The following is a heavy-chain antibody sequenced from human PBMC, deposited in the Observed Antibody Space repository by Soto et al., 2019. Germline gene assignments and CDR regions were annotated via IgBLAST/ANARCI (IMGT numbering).Heavy chain of an antibody. CDR1: GGSISSDY. J-gene: IGHJ6*02. D-gene: IGHD6-13*01. Sequence: SETLSLTCTVSGGSISSDYWSWIRQPPGKGLEWIGYIYYSGSTNYNPSLKSRVTLSVDTSKNQFSLKLSSVTAADTAVYYCARDGIAAAGYYYYGMDVWGQGTTDNVSS. CDR3: ARDGIAAAGYYYYGMDV. V-gene: IGHV4-59*01. CDR2: IYYSGST.